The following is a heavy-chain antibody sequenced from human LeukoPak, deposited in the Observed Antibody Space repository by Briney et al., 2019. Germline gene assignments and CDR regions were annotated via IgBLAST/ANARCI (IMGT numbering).Heavy chain of an antibody. V-gene: IGHV3-30-3*01. CDR1: GFTFSSYA. CDR3: ARVRGYDILTGYHDY. J-gene: IGHJ4*02. D-gene: IGHD3-9*01. Sequence: GRSLRLSCAASGFTFSSYAMHWVRQAPGKGLEWVAVISYDGSIKYYADSVKGRFTISRDNSKNTLYLQMNSLRAEDTAVYYCARVRGYDILTGYHDYWGQGTLVTVSS. CDR2: ISYDGSIK.